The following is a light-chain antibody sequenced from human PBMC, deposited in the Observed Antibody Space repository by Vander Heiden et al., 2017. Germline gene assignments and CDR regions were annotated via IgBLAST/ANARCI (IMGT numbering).Light chain of an antibody. V-gene: IGKV1-39*01. CDR3: QQSYSIPWT. J-gene: IGKJ1*01. CDR1: QSISSY. Sequence: DIQMTQSPSSLSASVGDRVTITCRASQSISSYLNWYQQKPGKAPKLLIYAASSLQKGVPSRFSGSASGTEFTITISSLQPDDFAAYYCQQSYSIPWTFGQGTKVEIK. CDR2: AAS.